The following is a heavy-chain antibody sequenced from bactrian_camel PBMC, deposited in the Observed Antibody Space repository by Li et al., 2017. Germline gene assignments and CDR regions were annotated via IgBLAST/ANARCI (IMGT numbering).Heavy chain of an antibody. CDR3: AADGSFYNLQRVRPKY. CDR2: LNIYAANT. Sequence: HVQLVESGGGSVQAGGSLNLSCVGSGNIYVLRASHYWTWFRQALGKEREGVAYLNIYAANTVSHEDSVVGRFTISVDNAKNTLYLQMNSLKPEDSAVYYCAADGSFYNLQRVRPKYWGQGTQVTVS. V-gene: IGHV3S63*01. D-gene: IGHD2*01. J-gene: IGHJ4*01. CDR1: GNIYVLR.